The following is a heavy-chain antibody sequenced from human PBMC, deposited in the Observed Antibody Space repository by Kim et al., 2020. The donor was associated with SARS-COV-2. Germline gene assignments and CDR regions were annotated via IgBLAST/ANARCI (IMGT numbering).Heavy chain of an antibody. CDR2: INHSGST. CDR3: ARGPDIVLMVSALSGWFDP. CDR1: GGSFSGYY. J-gene: IGHJ5*02. V-gene: IGHV4-34*01. Sequence: SETLSLTCAVYGGSFSGYYWSWIRQPPGKGLEWIGEINHSGSTNYNPSLKSRVTISVDTSKNQFSLKLSSVTAADTAVYYCARGPDIVLMVSALSGWFDP. D-gene: IGHD2-8*01.